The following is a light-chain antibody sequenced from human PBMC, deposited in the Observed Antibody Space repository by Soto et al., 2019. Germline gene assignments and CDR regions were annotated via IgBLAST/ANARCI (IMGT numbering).Light chain of an antibody. Sequence: LTQPPSASGSPGQSVAISCTGTSSDVGGYNYVSWYQQHPGKAPKLMIYEVNKRPSGVPDRFSGSKSGNTASLTVSGLQAEDEADYYCSSYAGSSNVFGTGTRSPS. CDR2: EVN. J-gene: IGLJ1*01. CDR1: SSDVGGYNY. CDR3: SSYAGSSNV. V-gene: IGLV2-8*01.